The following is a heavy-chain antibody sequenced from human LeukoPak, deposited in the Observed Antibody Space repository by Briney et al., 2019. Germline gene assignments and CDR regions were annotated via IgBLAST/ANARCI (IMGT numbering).Heavy chain of an antibody. CDR2: INPSGGST. Sequence: ASVKVSCKASGYTFTSYYMHWVRQAPGQGLEWMGLINPSGGSTSYAQKFQGRVTMTRDTSMSTVYMELSSLRSEDTAVYYCARDLRGYYYGSGSYYMEYWGQGTLVTVSS. J-gene: IGHJ4*02. CDR3: ARDLRGYYYGSGSYYMEY. D-gene: IGHD3-10*01. CDR1: GYTFTSYY. V-gene: IGHV1-46*01.